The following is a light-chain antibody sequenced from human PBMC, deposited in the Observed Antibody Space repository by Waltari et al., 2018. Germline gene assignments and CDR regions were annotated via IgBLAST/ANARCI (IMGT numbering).Light chain of an antibody. V-gene: IGKV3-11*01. CDR1: QSVNRY. CDR2: DAS. Sequence: EIVLTQSQATLSLSPGERATLSCRASQSVNRYLAWYQQKPGQAPRLLIYDASNRATGIPARFSGSGSGTDFTLTISSLEPEDFAVYYCQQRSSWLTFGGGTKVEIK. J-gene: IGKJ4*01. CDR3: QQRSSWLT.